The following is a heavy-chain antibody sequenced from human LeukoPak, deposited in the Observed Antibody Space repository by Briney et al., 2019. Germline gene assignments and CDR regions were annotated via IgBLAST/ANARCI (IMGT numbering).Heavy chain of an antibody. CDR2: INHSGST. CDR3: ASRTRFLEWLLRGHWFDP. V-gene: IGHV4-34*01. CDR1: GGSFSGYY. Sequence: SETLSLTCAVYGGSFSGYYWSWIRQPPGKGLEWIGEINHSGSTNYNPSLKSRVTISVDTSKNQFSLKLSSVTAADTAVYYCASRTRFLEWLLRGHWFDPWGQRTLVTVSS. D-gene: IGHD3-3*01. J-gene: IGHJ5*02.